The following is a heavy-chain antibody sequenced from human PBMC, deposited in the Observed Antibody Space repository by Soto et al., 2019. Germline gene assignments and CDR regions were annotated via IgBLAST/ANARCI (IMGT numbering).Heavy chain of an antibody. CDR2: IYYSGST. Sequence: PSETLARTCSVSGGSISSCYYYWSWIRQPPVKVLEWIGYIYYSGSTYYNPSLKSRVTISVDTSKNQFSLKLSSVTAAETAVYYCARYYSNNWFKPWGQGTLVTVSS. CDR3: ARYYSNNWFKP. D-gene: IGHD4-4*01. V-gene: IGHV4-30-4*01. CDR1: GGSISSCYYY. J-gene: IGHJ5*02.